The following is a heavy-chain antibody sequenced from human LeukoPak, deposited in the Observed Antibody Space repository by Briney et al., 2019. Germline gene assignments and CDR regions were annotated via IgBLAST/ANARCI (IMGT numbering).Heavy chain of an antibody. D-gene: IGHD2-15*01. CDR3: ARGTGCGGGSCPISHYYYHYYMDV. J-gene: IGHJ6*03. V-gene: IGHV4-59*12. Sequence: SETLSLTCTVSGGSISSYYWSWIRQPPGKGLEWIGYIYYSGSTNYKPSLKSRVTISVDTSKNQFSLKLSSVTAADTAVYYCARGTGCGGGSCPISHYYYHYYMDVWGKGTTVTVSS. CDR1: GGSISSYY. CDR2: IYYSGST.